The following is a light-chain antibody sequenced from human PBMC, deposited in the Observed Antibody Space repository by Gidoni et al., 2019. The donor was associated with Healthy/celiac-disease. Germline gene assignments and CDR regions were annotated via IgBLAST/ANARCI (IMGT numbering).Light chain of an antibody. CDR2: AAS. Sequence: IQMTQSPSSLSASVGDRVTITCRASQSISSYLNWYQQKPGKDPKLLIYAASSLQSGVPSRFSGSGSGTDFTLTISSLQPEDFATYYCQQSYSTPLLTFGGGTKVEIK. J-gene: IGKJ4*01. V-gene: IGKV1-39*01. CDR1: QSISSY. CDR3: QQSYSTPLLT.